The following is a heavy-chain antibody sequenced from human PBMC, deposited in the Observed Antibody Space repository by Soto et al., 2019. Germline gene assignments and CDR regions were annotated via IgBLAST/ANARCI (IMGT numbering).Heavy chain of an antibody. J-gene: IGHJ5*02. CDR3: ARGRNTYYYDSSGRDNWFDP. V-gene: IGHV3-48*02. CDR2: ISSSSSTI. Sequence: GGSLRLSCAASGFTLSSYSMNWVRQAPGKGLEWVSYISSSSSTIYYADSVKGRFTISRDNAKNSLYLQMNSLRDEDTAVYYCARGRNTYYYDSSGRDNWFDPWGQGTLVTVSS. CDR1: GFTLSSYS. D-gene: IGHD3-22*01.